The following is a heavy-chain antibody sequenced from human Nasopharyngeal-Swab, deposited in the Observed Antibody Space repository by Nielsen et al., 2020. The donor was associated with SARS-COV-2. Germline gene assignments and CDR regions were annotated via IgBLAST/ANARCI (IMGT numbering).Heavy chain of an antibody. D-gene: IGHD3-22*01. Sequence: GGSLRLSCAASGFTLSGSVIHWVRQASGKGLEWVGRIRSQANSYATTYAASVKGRFTFFRDDSKNTAYLQMNSLKTEDTAVYYCTSRVDRIGYYSPSDYWGQGTLVTVSS. CDR1: GFTLSGSV. CDR2: IRSQANSYAT. V-gene: IGHV3-73*01. J-gene: IGHJ4*02. CDR3: TSRVDRIGYYSPSDY.